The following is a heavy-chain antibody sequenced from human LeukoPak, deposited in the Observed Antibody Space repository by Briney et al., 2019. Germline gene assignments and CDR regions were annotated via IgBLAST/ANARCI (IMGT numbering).Heavy chain of an antibody. Sequence: GESLKISCKGSGYSFSDYWIGWVRQMPGKGLELMGIIYPGDSDTRYRPSFQGQVTISADKSISTAYLQWSSLKASDTAMYYCARLHGDYAYFQPWGQGTLVTLSS. CDR3: ARLHGDYAYFQP. V-gene: IGHV5-51*01. J-gene: IGHJ1*01. CDR1: GYSFSDYW. CDR2: IYPGDSDT. D-gene: IGHD4-17*01.